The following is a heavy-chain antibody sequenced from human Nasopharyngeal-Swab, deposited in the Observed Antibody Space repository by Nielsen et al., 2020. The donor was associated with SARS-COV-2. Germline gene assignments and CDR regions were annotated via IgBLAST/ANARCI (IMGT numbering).Heavy chain of an antibody. CDR1: GFTFSDYA. J-gene: IGHJ4*02. CDR2: MLASGGTT. Sequence: GGSLRPSCAASGFTFSDYAMTWVSQAPGKGLGWVSIMLASGGTTKYADSVKGRFPIPRDNSKNTLYLQMNSLRAEDTAVYYCASLASGCYCPYYWGQGTLVTGSS. V-gene: IGHV3-23*01. D-gene: IGHD1-26*01. CDR3: ASLASGCYCPYY.